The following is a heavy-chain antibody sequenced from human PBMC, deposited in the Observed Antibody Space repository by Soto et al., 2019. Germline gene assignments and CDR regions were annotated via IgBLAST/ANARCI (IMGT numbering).Heavy chain of an antibody. CDR1: GGSFSGYY. D-gene: IGHD3-22*01. V-gene: IGHV4-34*01. CDR3: ARGGLSSGYYYFDY. CDR2: INHSGST. Sequence: SETLSLTCAVYGGSFSGYYWSWIRQPPGKGLEWIGEINHSGSTNYSPSLKSRVTISVDTSKNQFSLKVSSVSAADTAVYYCARGGLSSGYYYFDYWGQGTLVTVSS. J-gene: IGHJ4*02.